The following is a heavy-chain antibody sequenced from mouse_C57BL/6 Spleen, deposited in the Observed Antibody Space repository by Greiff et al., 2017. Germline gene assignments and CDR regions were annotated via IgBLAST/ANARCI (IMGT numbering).Heavy chain of an antibody. J-gene: IGHJ4*01. V-gene: IGHV1-72*01. D-gene: IGHD2-5*01. Sequence: QVHVKQPGAELVKPGASVKLSCKASGYTFTSYWMHWVKQRPGRGLEWIGRIDPNSGGTKYNEKFKSKATLTVDKPSSTAYMQLSSLTSEDSAVXYCAREEDYSNYVGAMDYWGQGTSVTVSS. CDR1: GYTFTSYW. CDR3: AREEDYSNYVGAMDY. CDR2: IDPNSGGT.